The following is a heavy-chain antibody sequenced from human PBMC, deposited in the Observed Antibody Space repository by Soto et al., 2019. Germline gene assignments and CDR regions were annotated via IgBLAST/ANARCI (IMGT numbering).Heavy chain of an antibody. CDR1: GFAFSDSA. Sequence: EVQLVESGGGLVQPGGSLKLSCVASGFAFSDSAIHYVRQSSAKGLEWVGRIKDKGNNYAIAYAASVTGRFTVSRDDSKNTAYLQINSLKIEDTAIYFCTRHRIIWANHMTAAVSNDGFDIWGQGTMVTVSS. D-gene: IGHD2-21*02. CDR3: TRHRIIWANHMTAAVSNDGFDI. J-gene: IGHJ3*02. V-gene: IGHV3-73*01. CDR2: IKDKGNNYAI.